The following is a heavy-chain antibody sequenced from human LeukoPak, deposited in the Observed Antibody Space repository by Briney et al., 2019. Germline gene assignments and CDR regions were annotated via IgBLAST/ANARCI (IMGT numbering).Heavy chain of an antibody. CDR1: GFTFSSYS. Sequence: GGSLRLSCAASGFTFSSYSMNWVRQAPGKGLEWVSSISSSSSYIYYADSVKGRFTIFRDNAKNSLYLQMNSLRAEDTAVYYCARDRGFVATIVNAYFDYWGQGTLVTVSS. CDR3: ARDRGFVATIVNAYFDY. J-gene: IGHJ4*02. CDR2: ISSSSSYI. D-gene: IGHD5-12*01. V-gene: IGHV3-21*01.